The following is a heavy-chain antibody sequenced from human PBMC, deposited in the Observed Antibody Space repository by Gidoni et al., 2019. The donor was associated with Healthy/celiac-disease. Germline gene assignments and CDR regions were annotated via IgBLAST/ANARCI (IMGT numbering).Heavy chain of an antibody. V-gene: IGHV3-73*02. Sequence: EVQLVESGGGLVQTGGSLKLSCAASGFTFSGSAMHWVRQASGKGLEWVGRIRSKADSYATAYAASVKGRFTISRDDSKNTAYLQMNSLKTEDTAVYYCTRQSQVVGGDYWGQGTLVTVSS. CDR3: TRQSQVVGGDY. CDR2: IRSKADSYAT. D-gene: IGHD1-26*01. J-gene: IGHJ4*02. CDR1: GFTFSGSA.